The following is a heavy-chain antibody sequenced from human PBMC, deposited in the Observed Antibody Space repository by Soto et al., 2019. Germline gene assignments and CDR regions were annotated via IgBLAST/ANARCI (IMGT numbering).Heavy chain of an antibody. J-gene: IGHJ6*02. Sequence: PGGSLRLSCAASGFTFSSYAMSWVRQAPGKGLEWVSAISGSGGSTYYADSVKGRFTISRDNSKNTLYLQMNSLRAEDTAVYYCAKDGSSCYSGPCYYYYGMDVWGQGTTVTVSS. V-gene: IGHV3-23*01. CDR1: GFTFSSYA. CDR3: AKDGSSCYSGPCYYYYGMDV. D-gene: IGHD2-15*01. CDR2: ISGSGGST.